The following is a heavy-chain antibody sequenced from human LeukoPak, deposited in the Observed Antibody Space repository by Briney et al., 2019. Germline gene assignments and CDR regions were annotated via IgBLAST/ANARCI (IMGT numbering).Heavy chain of an antibody. CDR1: GFTFSSYR. Sequence: GESLRLSCAASGFTFSSYRMNWVRQAPGKSLEWVSSISSISSYIYYADSVKGRFTISRDNAKNSLYLQMNSLRAEDTAVYYCARDRDMYYYDSSDYYGHAFDIWGQGTMVTVSS. D-gene: IGHD3-22*01. CDR2: ISSISSYI. J-gene: IGHJ3*02. CDR3: ARDRDMYYYDSSDYYGHAFDI. V-gene: IGHV3-21*01.